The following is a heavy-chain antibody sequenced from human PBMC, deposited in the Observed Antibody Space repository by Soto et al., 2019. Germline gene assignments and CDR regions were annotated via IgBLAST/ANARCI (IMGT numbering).Heavy chain of an antibody. CDR3: AKAQVISIRHIIDY. Sequence: PGGSLRLSCAASGFTFSSYAMSWVRQAPGKGLEWVSAISGSGGSTYYADSVKGRFTISRDNSKNTLYLQMDSLRAEDTAVYYCAKAQVISIRHIIDYWGQGTLVTVSS. CDR2: ISGSGGST. D-gene: IGHD2-21*01. V-gene: IGHV3-23*01. CDR1: GFTFSSYA. J-gene: IGHJ4*02.